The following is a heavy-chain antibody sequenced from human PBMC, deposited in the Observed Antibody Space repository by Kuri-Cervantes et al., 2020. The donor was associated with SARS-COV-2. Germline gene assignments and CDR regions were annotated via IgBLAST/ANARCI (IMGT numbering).Heavy chain of an antibody. CDR1: GGSLSGSY. J-gene: IGHJ6*03. D-gene: IGHD3-3*01. Sequence: SETLSLTCAVYGGSLSGSYWSWIRQSPGKRLEWIGEVNHNGGANYNPSLTSRVTISVDTSKNQFSLKLSSVTAADTAVCYCAVLRAYYDFWSNDGGYYMDVWGKGTTVTVSS. V-gene: IGHV4-34*01. CDR2: VNHNGGA. CDR3: AVLRAYYDFWSNDGGYYMDV.